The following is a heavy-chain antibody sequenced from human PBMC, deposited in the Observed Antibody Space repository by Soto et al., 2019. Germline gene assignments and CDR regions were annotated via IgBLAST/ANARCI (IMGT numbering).Heavy chain of an antibody. V-gene: IGHV1-46*01. CDR1: GYKFTTYF. CDR3: VRGYCTTSPCSGDFQF. J-gene: IGHJ1*01. Sequence: SVKVSCNASGYKFTTYFIHWVRQAPVQGLEWMGMIHPSGDTGYAQKFRGRVTMTIDTSTTTAYMELRNLTSEDTAVYFSVRGYCTTSPCSGDFQFWGQGTLVTVSS. CDR2: IHPSGDT. D-gene: IGHD2-15*01.